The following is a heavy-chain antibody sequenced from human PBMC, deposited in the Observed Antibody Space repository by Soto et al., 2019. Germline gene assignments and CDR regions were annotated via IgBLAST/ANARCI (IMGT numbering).Heavy chain of an antibody. CDR3: ARPGGSGWFYFDS. CDR1: GESISGTIYY. D-gene: IGHD6-13*01. CDR2: IHYSGST. V-gene: IGHV4-39*02. Sequence: SETLSLTYIVSGESISGTIYYWGWVRQPPGKGLEWIGSIHYSGSTYYNPSLKSRVTISVDTSKNHFSLKLTSVTAADTAVYYCARPGGSGWFYFDSWGQGSQVTVSS. J-gene: IGHJ4*02.